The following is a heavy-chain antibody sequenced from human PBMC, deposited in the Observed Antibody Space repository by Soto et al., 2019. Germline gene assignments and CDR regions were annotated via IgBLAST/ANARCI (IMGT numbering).Heavy chain of an antibody. CDR3: AREAGYDYIWGSYAFDY. J-gene: IGHJ4*02. CDR1: GFTFSSYW. CDR2: IKQDGSEK. D-gene: IGHD3-16*01. Sequence: GGSLRLSCAASGFTFSSYWMSWVRQAPGKGLEWVANIKQDGSEKYYVDSVKGRFTISRDNAKNSLYLQMNSLRAEDTAVYYCAREAGYDYIWGSYAFDYWGQGTLVTVSS. V-gene: IGHV3-7*01.